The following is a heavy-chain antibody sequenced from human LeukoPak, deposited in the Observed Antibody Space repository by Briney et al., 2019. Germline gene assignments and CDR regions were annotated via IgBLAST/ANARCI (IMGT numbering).Heavy chain of an antibody. CDR3: ARDTTYYYGSGSYYNVIFDY. CDR1: GGTFSSYA. Sequence: ASVKVSCKASGGTFSSYAISWVRQTPGQGLGWMGGIIPIFGTANYAQKFQGRVTITADESTSTAYMELSSLRSEDTAVYYCARDTTYYYGSGSYYNVIFDYWGQGTLVTVSS. CDR2: IIPIFGTA. D-gene: IGHD3-10*01. V-gene: IGHV1-69*13. J-gene: IGHJ4*02.